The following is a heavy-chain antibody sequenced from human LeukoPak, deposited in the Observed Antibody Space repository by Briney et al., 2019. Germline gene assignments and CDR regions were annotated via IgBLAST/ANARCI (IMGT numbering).Heavy chain of an antibody. V-gene: IGHV3-7*01. J-gene: IGHJ5*02. Sequence: PGGSLRLSCAASGFTFSNYWMSWVRQAPGKGVEWVANIKQDGSEKYYVDSVKGRFTISRDNAKKSLYLQMNSLRAEDTAAYYCARDREWFDPWGQGTLVTVSS. CDR3: ARDREWFDP. CDR1: GFTFSNYW. CDR2: IKQDGSEK.